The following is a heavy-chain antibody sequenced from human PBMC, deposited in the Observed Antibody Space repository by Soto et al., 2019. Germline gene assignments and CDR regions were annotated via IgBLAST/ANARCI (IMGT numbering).Heavy chain of an antibody. CDR3: AKDRSTMIVVVILDH. J-gene: IGHJ4*02. CDR2: ISGSGGST. D-gene: IGHD3-22*01. V-gene: IGHV3-23*01. CDR1: GFTFSSYA. Sequence: GGSLRLSCAASGFTFSSYAMSLVRQAPGRGLEWVSAISGSGGSTYYADSVKGRFTISRDNSKNTLYLQMNSLRAEDTAVYYCAKDRSTMIVVVILDHWGQGILVTVSS.